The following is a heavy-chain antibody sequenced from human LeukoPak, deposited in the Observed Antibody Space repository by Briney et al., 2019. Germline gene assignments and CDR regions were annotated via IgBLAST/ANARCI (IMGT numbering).Heavy chain of an antibody. CDR1: GYTLTSYG. J-gene: IGHJ6*02. CDR2: ISTQSGNT. D-gene: IGHD4-17*01. CDR3: ARDSPSFYGDYDNGMDV. Sequence: ASVKVSCKASGYTLTSYGINWMRQAPGQGLEWMGWISTQSGNTNYAQKVQGRLTLTTDRSTNTAYMELRSLRSDDTAVYYCARDSPSFYGDYDNGMDVWGQGTTVTVSS. V-gene: IGHV1-18*01.